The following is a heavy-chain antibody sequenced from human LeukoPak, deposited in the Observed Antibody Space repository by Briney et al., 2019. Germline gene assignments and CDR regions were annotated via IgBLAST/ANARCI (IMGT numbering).Heavy chain of an antibody. J-gene: IGHJ4*02. CDR1: GGSISSSRYY. Sequence: AETLSLTCTVSGGSISSSRYYWGWVRQPPGKGLEWIGSIYYSGSTSSNPYLKSRVTISVDTSKNPFSMKLSSVTAADTAVYYCARDIGNGGDCDNWGQGTLVTVSS. CDR3: ARDIGNGGDCDN. V-gene: IGHV4-39*07. CDR2: IYYSGST. D-gene: IGHD1-26*01.